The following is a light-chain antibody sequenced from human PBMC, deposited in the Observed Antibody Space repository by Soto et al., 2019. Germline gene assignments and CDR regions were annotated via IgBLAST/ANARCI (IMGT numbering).Light chain of an antibody. V-gene: IGLV2-23*01. J-gene: IGLJ3*02. CDR3: CSYAGSTTWV. Sequence: QSALTQPASVSGSPGQSITISCSGTSSDVGSYNVVSWYQQHPGKAPKVMIYEGGQRPSGVSNRFSGSKSGNTASLTISGPQAEDEADYYCCSYAGSTTWVFGGGTQLTVL. CDR1: SSDVGSYNV. CDR2: EGG.